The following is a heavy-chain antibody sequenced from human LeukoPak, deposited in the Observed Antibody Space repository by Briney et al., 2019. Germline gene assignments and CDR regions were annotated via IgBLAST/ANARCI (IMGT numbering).Heavy chain of an antibody. CDR3: VRLGGGDAFDI. Sequence: GGSLKLSCAASGFTFSRFAMHWVRQAPGKGLEWVGRIRSKANGYTTAYGETVKGRFTITRDDSKRSAFVQMSSLKSEDTAVYYCVRLGGGDAFDIWGPGTRVTVSS. CDR2: IRSKANGYTT. CDR1: GFTFSRFA. D-gene: IGHD2-15*01. J-gene: IGHJ3*02. V-gene: IGHV3-73*01.